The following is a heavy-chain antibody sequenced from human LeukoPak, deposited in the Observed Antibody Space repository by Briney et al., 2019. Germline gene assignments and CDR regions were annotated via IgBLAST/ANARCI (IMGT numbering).Heavy chain of an antibody. D-gene: IGHD4-17*01. V-gene: IGHV4-61*01. CDR1: GGSVSSGPYY. CDR2: TYHSGNT. Sequence: PSETLSLTCTVSGGSVSSGPYYWSWIRQPTGKGLEWIGYTYHSGNTNYNPSLKSRVTISVDRSKNQFSLKLSSVTAADTAVYYCARDGGSYSDIAEYFQHWGQGTLVTVSS. J-gene: IGHJ1*01. CDR3: ARDGGSYSDIAEYFQH.